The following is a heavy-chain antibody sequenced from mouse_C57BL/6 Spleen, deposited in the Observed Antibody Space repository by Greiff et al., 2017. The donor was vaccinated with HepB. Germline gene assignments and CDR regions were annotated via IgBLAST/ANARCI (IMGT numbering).Heavy chain of an antibody. J-gene: IGHJ4*01. CDR2: INPNNGGT. Sequence: EVQLQQSGPELVKPGASVKISCKASGYTFTDYYMNWVKQSHGKSLEWIGDINPNNGGTSYNQKFKGKATLTVDKSSSTAYMELRSLTSEDSAVYYCARSYDYEGAMDYWGQGTSVTVSS. V-gene: IGHV1-26*01. CDR1: GYTFTDYY. D-gene: IGHD2-4*01. CDR3: ARSYDYEGAMDY.